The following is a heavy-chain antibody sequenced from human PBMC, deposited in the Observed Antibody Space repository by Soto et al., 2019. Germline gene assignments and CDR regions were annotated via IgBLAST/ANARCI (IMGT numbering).Heavy chain of an antibody. V-gene: IGHV3-73*01. CDR1: GFTFSGSA. Sequence: GGSLRLSCAASGFTFSGSAMHWVRQASGKGLEWVGRIRSKANSYATAYAASVKGRFTISRDDSKNTAYLQMNSLKTEDTAVYYCTRLVHSSGWYESGWGQGTLVTVSS. CDR3: TRLVHSSGWYESG. D-gene: IGHD6-19*01. CDR2: IRSKANSYAT. J-gene: IGHJ4*02.